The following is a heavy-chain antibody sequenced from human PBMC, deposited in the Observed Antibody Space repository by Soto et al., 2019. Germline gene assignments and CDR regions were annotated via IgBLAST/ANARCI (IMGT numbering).Heavy chain of an antibody. CDR1: GFTFSSYS. CDR2: ISSSSSYI. D-gene: IGHD6-13*01. J-gene: IGHJ6*02. CDR3: ARGLAGGLLYGMDV. Sequence: GESLKISCAASGFTFSSYSMNWVRQAPGKGLEWVSSISSSSSYIYYADSVKGRFTISRDNAKNSLYLQMNSLRAEDTAVYYCARGLAGGLLYGMDVWGQGTTVTVSS. V-gene: IGHV3-21*01.